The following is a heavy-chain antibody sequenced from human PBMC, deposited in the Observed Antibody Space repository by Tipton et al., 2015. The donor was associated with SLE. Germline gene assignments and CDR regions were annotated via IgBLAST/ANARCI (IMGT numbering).Heavy chain of an antibody. CDR3: ARGGTVVDY. D-gene: IGHD4-11*01. Sequence: TLSLTCTVSGGSISSSSYYWGWFRQPPGKGLEWIGCIYYSGSTNYNPSLKSRVTISVDTSKNQFSLKLSSVTAADTAVYYCARGGTVVDYWGQGTLVTVSS. CDR2: IYYSGST. V-gene: IGHV4-39*07. J-gene: IGHJ4*02. CDR1: GGSISSSSYY.